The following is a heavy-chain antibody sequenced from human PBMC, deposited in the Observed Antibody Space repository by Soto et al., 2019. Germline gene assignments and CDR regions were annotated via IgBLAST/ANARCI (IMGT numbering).Heavy chain of an antibody. D-gene: IGHD6-13*01. CDR2: IIPILGIA. J-gene: IGHJ3*02. Sequence: SVKVSCKASGGTFSSYTISWVRQAPGQGLEWMGRIIPILGIANYAQKFQGRVTITADKSTSTAYMELSSLRSEDTAVYYCARDPPGIAADAAPPHAFXIWGQGTMVTVSS. CDR3: ARDPPGIAADAAPPHAFXI. V-gene: IGHV1-69*04. CDR1: GGTFSSYT.